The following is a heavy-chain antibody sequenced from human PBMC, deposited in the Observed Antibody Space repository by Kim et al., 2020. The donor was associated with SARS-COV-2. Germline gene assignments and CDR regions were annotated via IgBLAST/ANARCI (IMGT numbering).Heavy chain of an antibody. J-gene: IGHJ6*02. Sequence: GGSLRLSCAASGFTFSSYGMHWVRQAPGKGLEWVAVIWYDGSNKYYADSVKGRFTISRDNSKNTLYLQMNSLRAEDTAVYYCAKDQNIAAAGILRYYYYYGMDVWGQGTTVTVSS. CDR2: IWYDGSNK. V-gene: IGHV3-33*06. CDR1: GFTFSSYG. D-gene: IGHD6-13*01. CDR3: AKDQNIAAAGILRYYYYYGMDV.